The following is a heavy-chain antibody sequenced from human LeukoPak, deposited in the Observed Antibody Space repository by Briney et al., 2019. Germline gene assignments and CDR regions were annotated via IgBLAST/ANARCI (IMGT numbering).Heavy chain of an antibody. J-gene: IGHJ6*02. CDR2: TSGSGGST. CDR1: GFTFSNYA. CDR3: AKVLDYYYYGMDV. V-gene: IGHV3-23*01. Sequence: PGASLRLSCAASGFTFSNYAMNWVRQAPGKGLEWVSATSGSGGSTYYADSVKGRFTISRDNSKSTVYLQMNSLRAEDTAVYYCAKVLDYYYYGMDVWGQGTTVTVSS.